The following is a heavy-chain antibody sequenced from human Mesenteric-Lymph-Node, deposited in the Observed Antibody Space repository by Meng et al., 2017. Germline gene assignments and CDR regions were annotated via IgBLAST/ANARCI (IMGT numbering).Heavy chain of an antibody. J-gene: IGHJ4*02. CDR1: GGSVSSGSYY. CDR3: ARRRGGSGRDC. V-gene: IGHV4-39*01. D-gene: IGHD3-10*01. CDR2: IYHSGST. Sequence: QLQLQESGPGLVRPSVTLSLTCTVSGGSVSSGSYYWSWIRQPPGKGLEWIGAIYHSGSTSYNPSLQSRVTMFVDTSKNQFSLMLTSVTATDTAVYYCARRRGGSGRDCWGQGTLVTVSS.